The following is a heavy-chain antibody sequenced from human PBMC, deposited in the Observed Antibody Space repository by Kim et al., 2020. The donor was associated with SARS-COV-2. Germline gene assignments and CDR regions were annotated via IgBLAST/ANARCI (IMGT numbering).Heavy chain of an antibody. J-gene: IGHJ4*02. V-gene: IGHV4-39*01. CDR3: ARSSFVGAAAGIEFGY. Sequence: ETLSLTCTVSGGSISSSSYYWGWIRQPPGKGLEWIGSIYYSGSTYYNPSLKSRVTISVDTSKNQFALKLSSVTAADTAVYYCARSSFVGAAAGIEFGYCGQGTLVTVSS. D-gene: IGHD6-13*01. CDR2: IYYSGST. CDR1: GGSISSSSYY.